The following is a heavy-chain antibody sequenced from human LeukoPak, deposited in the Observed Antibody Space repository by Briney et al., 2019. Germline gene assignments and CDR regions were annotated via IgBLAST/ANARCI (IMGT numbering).Heavy chain of an antibody. D-gene: IGHD2-2*01. CDR3: ARDPLGCSSTSCYGDDYYYGMDV. CDR2: INPNSGGT. CDR1: GYTFTSYG. Sequence: ASVKVSCKASGYTFTSYGISWVRQAPGQGLEWMGRINPNSGGTNYAQKFQGRVTMTRDTSISTAYMELSRLRSDDTAVYYCARDPLGCSSTSCYGDDYYYGMDVWGQGTTVTVSS. J-gene: IGHJ6*02. V-gene: IGHV1-2*06.